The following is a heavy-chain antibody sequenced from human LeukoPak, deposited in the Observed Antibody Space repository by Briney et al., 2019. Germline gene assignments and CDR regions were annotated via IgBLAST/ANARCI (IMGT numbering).Heavy chain of an antibody. CDR2: ISYDGSNK. CDR3: ARDGYKTDYYGMDV. V-gene: IGHV3-30-3*01. Sequence: GGSLRLSCAASGFTFSSYAMHWVRQAPGKGLEWVAVISYDGSNKYYADSVKGRFTISRDNSKNTLYLQMNSLRAEDTAVYYCARDGYKTDYYGMDVWGQGTTVTVSS. CDR1: GFTFSSYA. J-gene: IGHJ6*02. D-gene: IGHD1-1*01.